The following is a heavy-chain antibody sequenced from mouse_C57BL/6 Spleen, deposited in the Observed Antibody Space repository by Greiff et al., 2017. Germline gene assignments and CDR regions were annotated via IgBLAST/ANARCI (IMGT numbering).Heavy chain of an antibody. CDR3: ARSRGSSSWFAY. CDR2: IDPSDSYT. CDR1: GYTFTSYW. V-gene: IGHV1-69*01. Sequence: QVQLQQPGAELVMPGASVKLSCKASGYTFTSYWMHWVKQSPGQGLEWIGEIDPSDSYTNYNQKFKGKSTLTVDKSSSTAYMQLSSLTSEDSAVYYCARSRGSSSWFAYWGQGTLVTVSA. D-gene: IGHD1-1*01. J-gene: IGHJ3*01.